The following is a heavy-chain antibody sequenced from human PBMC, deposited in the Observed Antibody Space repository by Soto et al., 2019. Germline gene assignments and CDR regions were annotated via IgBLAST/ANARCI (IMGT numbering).Heavy chain of an antibody. D-gene: IGHD3-22*01. J-gene: IGHJ4*01. Sequence: GGSLRLSCAASGFTFSSYAMSWVRQAPGKGLEWVSAISGSGGSTYYADSVKGRFTISRDNSKNTLYLQMNSLRAEDTAVYYCAKSYVMYYYDSSCYSFDYWGQGPLVTVSS. V-gene: IGHV3-23*01. CDR1: GFTFSSYA. CDR2: ISGSGGST. CDR3: AKSYVMYYYDSSCYSFDY.